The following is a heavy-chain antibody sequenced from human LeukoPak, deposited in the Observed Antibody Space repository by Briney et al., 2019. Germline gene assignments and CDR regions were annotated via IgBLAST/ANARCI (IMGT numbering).Heavy chain of an antibody. V-gene: IGHV1-46*01. Sequence: GASVKVSCKASGYTFTSYYMHRVRQAPGQGLEWMGIINPSGGSTSYAQMFQGRATMTRDTSTSTVYMELSSLRSEDTAVYYCARRAVAGTTDPWGQGTLVTVSS. J-gene: IGHJ5*02. CDR2: INPSGGST. CDR1: GYTFTSYY. D-gene: IGHD6-13*01. CDR3: ARRAVAGTTDP.